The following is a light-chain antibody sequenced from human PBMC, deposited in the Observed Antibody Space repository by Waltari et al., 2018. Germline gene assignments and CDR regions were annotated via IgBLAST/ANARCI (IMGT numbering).Light chain of an antibody. CDR1: DIGRKN. CDR2: DDA. J-gene: IGLJ1*01. Sequence: SYGLTQPPSLSVAPGQTATITCGGNDIGRKNVHWYQQRPGHAPVLVVFDDANRPSGIPGRFSGSNSGGSATLTISGLQAEDEADYYCSSYTTSSAPGVFGTGTRVTVL. CDR3: SSYTTSSAPGV. V-gene: IGLV3-21*02.